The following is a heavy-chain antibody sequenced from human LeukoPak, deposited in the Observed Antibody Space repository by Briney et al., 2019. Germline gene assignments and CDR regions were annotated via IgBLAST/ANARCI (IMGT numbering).Heavy chain of an antibody. CDR1: GFTFSRSA. CDR3: ARDGGYDFWSGYYQDY. CDR2: ISYDANIGSNK. D-gene: IGHD3-3*01. Sequence: GGSLRLSCATSGFTFSRSAMHWVRQAPGKGLEWVALISYDANIGSNKYYADSVKGRFTISRDNSKNTLYLQMNSLRAEDTAVYYCARDGGYDFWSGYYQDYWGQGTLVTVSS. J-gene: IGHJ4*02. V-gene: IGHV3-30-3*01.